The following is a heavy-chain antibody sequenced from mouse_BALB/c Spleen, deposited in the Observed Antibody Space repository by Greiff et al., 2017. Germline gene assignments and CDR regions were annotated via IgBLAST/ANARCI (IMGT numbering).Heavy chain of an antibody. CDR2: ISDGGSYT. CDR1: GFTFSDYY. CDR3: ARERDGCPFAY. D-gene: IGHD2-3*01. V-gene: IGHV5-4*02. J-gene: IGHJ3*01. Sequence: DVMLVESGGGLVKPGGSLKLSCAASGFTFSDYYMYWVRQTPEKRLEWVATISDGGSYTYYPDSVKGRFTISRDNAKNNLYLQMSSLKSEDTAMYYCARERDGCPFAYWGQGTLVTVSA.